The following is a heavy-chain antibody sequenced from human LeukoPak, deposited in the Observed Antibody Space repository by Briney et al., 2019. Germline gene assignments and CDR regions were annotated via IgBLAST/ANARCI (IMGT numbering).Heavy chain of an antibody. J-gene: IGHJ4*02. D-gene: IGHD5-24*01. CDR3: TREKEMATINFDY. CDR2: IRSKAYGGTT. CDR1: GFTFGDYA. V-gene: IGHV3-49*03. Sequence: GSLRLSCTASGFTFGDYAMSWFRQAPGKALEWVGFIRSKAYGGTTEYAASVKGRFTISRDDSKSIAYLQMNSLKTEDTAVYYCTREKEMATINFDYWGQGTLVTVSS.